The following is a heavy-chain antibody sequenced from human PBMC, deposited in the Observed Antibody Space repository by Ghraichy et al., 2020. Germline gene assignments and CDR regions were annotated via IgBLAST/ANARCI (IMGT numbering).Heavy chain of an antibody. CDR2: INSDESST. Sequence: GGSLRLSCAGSGFTFRSYWMHWVRQAPGKGLEWVSRINSDESSTNYADSVKGRFTISRDSAKNTLYLQMNSLRAEDTAIYYCTRGGSRRNDFDIWGQGTMVTVSS. CDR1: GFTFRSYW. V-gene: IGHV3-74*01. J-gene: IGHJ3*02. D-gene: IGHD1-1*01. CDR3: TRGGSRRNDFDI.